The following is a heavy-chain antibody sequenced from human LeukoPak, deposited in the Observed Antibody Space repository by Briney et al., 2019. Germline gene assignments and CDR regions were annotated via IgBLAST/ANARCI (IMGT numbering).Heavy chain of an antibody. CDR3: AKACSGGSCYDY. CDR1: GGSISSGSYY. Sequence: SETLSLTCTVSGGSISSGSYYWSWIRQPAGKGLEWIGRIYTSGSTNYNPSLKSRVTISVDTSKNQFSLKLSSVTAADTAVYYCAKACSGGSCYDYWGQGTLVTVSS. V-gene: IGHV4-61*02. D-gene: IGHD2-15*01. CDR2: IYTSGST. J-gene: IGHJ4*02.